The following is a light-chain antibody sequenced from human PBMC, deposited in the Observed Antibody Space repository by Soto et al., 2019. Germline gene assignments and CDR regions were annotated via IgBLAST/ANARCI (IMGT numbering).Light chain of an antibody. Sequence: DIQMTQSQSSLSASVGDRVTITCQASQDISNYLNWYQQKPVKAPKLLIYDASNLETGVPSRFRGSGSGTDFTFTISSLQPEDIATDYCQHSKLTFGGGTKVEIK. CDR2: DAS. V-gene: IGKV1-33*01. J-gene: IGKJ4*01. CDR3: QHSKLT. CDR1: QDISNY.